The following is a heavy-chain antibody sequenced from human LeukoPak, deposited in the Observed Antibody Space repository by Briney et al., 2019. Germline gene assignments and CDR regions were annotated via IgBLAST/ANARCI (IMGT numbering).Heavy chain of an antibody. Sequence: GASVKVSCKASGYTFANYDISWVRQAPGQGLEWMGWISTYNGNKKYAQKLQGRVTMTTDTSTHTAYMELRSLRSDDTAVYYCARGGSKMAAAPNWFDPWGQGTLVTVSS. CDR2: ISTYNGNK. CDR1: GYTFANYD. J-gene: IGHJ5*02. CDR3: ARGGSKMAAAPNWFDP. D-gene: IGHD2-15*01. V-gene: IGHV1-18*01.